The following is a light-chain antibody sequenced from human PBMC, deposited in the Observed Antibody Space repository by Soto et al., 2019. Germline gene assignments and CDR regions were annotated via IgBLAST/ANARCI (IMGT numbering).Light chain of an antibody. V-gene: IGKV3-11*01. Sequence: EIVLTQSPATLSLSPGERATLSCRASQSVSSYLAWYQQKPGQDPRLLIYDASNRATVIPARFSGSGSGTDFTLTISSLEPEDFAIYYCQQRSNWPLTFGPGTKVDIK. CDR1: QSVSSY. CDR2: DAS. CDR3: QQRSNWPLT. J-gene: IGKJ3*01.